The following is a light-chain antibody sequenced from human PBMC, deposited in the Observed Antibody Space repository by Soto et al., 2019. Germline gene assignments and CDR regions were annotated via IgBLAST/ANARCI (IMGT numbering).Light chain of an antibody. J-gene: IGLJ2*01. CDR2: GNS. CDR1: SSNIGAAYE. CDR3: QSYDTSLGRVV. Sequence: QSVLTQPPSVSGVPGQRVTISCTGSSSNIGAAYEVHWYQQLRGTAPKLLIYGNSDRPSGVPDRFSGSKSGTSASLAITGLQAEDGADYYCQSYDTSLGRVVFGGGTQLTVL. V-gene: IGLV1-40*01.